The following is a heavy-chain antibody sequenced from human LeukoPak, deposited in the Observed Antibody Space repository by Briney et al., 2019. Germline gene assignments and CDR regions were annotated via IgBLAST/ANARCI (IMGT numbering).Heavy chain of an antibody. Sequence: SETLSLTCTVSGYSIRSGFCWGWIRQPPGKGLEWIGNIYHSGITYYTPSLKSRVTISVDTSKNQFYLKLSSVTAADTAVYYCARAVGSFDWLPLFDYWGQGTLVTVSS. J-gene: IGHJ4*02. CDR3: ARAVGSFDWLPLFDY. CDR2: IYHSGIT. V-gene: IGHV4-38-2*02. CDR1: GYSIRSGFC. D-gene: IGHD3-9*01.